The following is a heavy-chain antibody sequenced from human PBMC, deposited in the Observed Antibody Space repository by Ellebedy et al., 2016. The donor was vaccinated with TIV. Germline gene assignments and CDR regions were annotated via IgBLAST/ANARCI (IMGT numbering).Heavy chain of an antibody. CDR1: AYTFTSYY. J-gene: IGHJ4*02. Sequence: ASVKVSXKASAYTFTSYYMHWVRQAPGQGLEWMGIINPSGGSTSYAQKFQGRVTMTRDTSTSTDYMELSSLRSDDTAVYYCARGDRGPMDWGQGTMVTVSS. D-gene: IGHD3-16*01. CDR2: INPSGGST. V-gene: IGHV1-46*01. CDR3: ARGDRGPMD.